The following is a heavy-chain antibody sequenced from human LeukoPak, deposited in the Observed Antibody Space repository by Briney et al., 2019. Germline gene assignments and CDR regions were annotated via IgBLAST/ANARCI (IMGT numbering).Heavy chain of an antibody. V-gene: IGHV3-74*01. Sequence: PGGSLRLSCAASGFTFSSYWMHWVRQAPGKGLMWVSGINSDGSRTSYADSVKGRFTISRDNAKNTLYLQMNSLRAEDTAVYYCVGGYKSDYWGQGTLVTVSS. J-gene: IGHJ4*02. CDR1: GFTFSSYW. CDR2: INSDGSRT. CDR3: VGGYKSDY. D-gene: IGHD5-24*01.